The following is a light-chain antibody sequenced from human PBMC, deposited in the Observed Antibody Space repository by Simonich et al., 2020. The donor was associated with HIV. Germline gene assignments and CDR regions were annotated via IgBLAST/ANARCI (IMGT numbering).Light chain of an antibody. CDR2: GAS. V-gene: IGKV3D-20*02. CDR1: QSVSSSY. J-gene: IGKJ2*01. CDR3: QQRINWPPGYT. Sequence: EIVLTQSPGTLSLSPGERATLSCRASQSVSSSYLAWHQQKPGQAPRLLIYGASSRATGIPDRFSGSGSGTDFTLTISRLEPEDFAVYYCQQRINWPPGYTFGQGTKLEIK.